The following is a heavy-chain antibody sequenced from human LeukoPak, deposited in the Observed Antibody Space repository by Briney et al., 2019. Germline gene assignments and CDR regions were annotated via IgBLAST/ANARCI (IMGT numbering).Heavy chain of an antibody. D-gene: IGHD3-10*01. J-gene: IGHJ4*02. V-gene: IGHV4-59*12. CDR2: IYYSGST. CDR3: ARVFSDGSGSYLDFDY. CDR1: GGSISSYY. Sequence: PSETLSLTCTVSGGSISSYYWSWIRQPPGKGLEWIGYIYYSGSTYYNPSLKSRVTISVDTSKNQFSLKLSSVTAADTAVYYCARVFSDGSGSYLDFDYWGQGTLVTVSS.